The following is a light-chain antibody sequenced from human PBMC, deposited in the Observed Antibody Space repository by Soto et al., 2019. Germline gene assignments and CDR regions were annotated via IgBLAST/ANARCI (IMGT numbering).Light chain of an antibody. CDR3: QQRSNWQFT. Sequence: ETILTQSPATLSLSPGERATLSCRASQSVSSYLAWYQQKPGQAPRLLIYDASNRATGIPARFSGSGSGTDFTLTISSLETEDFAVYYCQQRSNWQFTFGPGTKVDIK. V-gene: IGKV3-11*01. CDR1: QSVSSY. CDR2: DAS. J-gene: IGKJ3*01.